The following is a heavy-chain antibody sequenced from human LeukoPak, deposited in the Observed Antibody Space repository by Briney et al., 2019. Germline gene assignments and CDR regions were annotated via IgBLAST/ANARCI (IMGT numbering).Heavy chain of an antibody. CDR2: IYSGGST. CDR1: GFTVSSNY. CDR3: ASNHPGSSPYCMDV. V-gene: IGHV3-53*01. Sequence: GGSLRLSCAASGFTVSSNYMSWVRQAPGKGLEWVSVIYSGGSTYYADSVKGRVTISRDNSKNTLNLQMNSLRAEDTAVYYCASNHPGSSPYCMDVWGKGTTVTVSS. J-gene: IGHJ6*03. D-gene: IGHD1-26*01.